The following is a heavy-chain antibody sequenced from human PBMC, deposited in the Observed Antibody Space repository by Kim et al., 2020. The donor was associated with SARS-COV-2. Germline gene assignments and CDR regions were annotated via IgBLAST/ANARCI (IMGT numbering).Heavy chain of an antibody. CDR2: INSDGSST. J-gene: IGHJ6*02. V-gene: IGHV3-74*01. Sequence: GGSLRLSCAASGFTFSSYWMHWVRQAPGKGLVWVSRINSDGSSTSYADSVKGRFTISRDNAKNTLYLQMNSLRAEDTAVYYCAREYYDILTGYFLDYGMDVWGQGTTVTVSS. CDR3: AREYYDILTGYFLDYGMDV. CDR1: GFTFSSYW. D-gene: IGHD3-9*01.